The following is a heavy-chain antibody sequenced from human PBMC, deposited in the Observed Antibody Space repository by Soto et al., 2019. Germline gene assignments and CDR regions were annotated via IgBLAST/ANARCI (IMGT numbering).Heavy chain of an antibody. Sequence: GESLKISCKGSGYSFTSYWIGWVRQMPGKGLEWMGIFYPGDSDTRYSPSFQGQVTISGDKSISTACLQWSSLKASDTAMYYCARLQAAAGDNDLTFDYWGQGTLVTVAS. CDR1: GYSFTSYW. J-gene: IGHJ4*02. CDR3: ARLQAAAGDNDLTFDY. V-gene: IGHV5-51*01. D-gene: IGHD6-13*01. CDR2: FYPGDSDT.